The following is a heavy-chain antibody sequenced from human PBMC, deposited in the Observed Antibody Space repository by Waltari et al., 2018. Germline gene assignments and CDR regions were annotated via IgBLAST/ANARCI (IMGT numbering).Heavy chain of an antibody. CDR1: GGTFSSYA. D-gene: IGHD2-2*02. J-gene: IGHJ4*02. CDR3: ASSLLYPRPGLVREGVYYFDY. Sequence: QVQLVQSGAEVKKPGSSVKASCKASGGTFSSYAISWVRQAPGQGLEWMGGIIPIFGTANYAQKFQGRGTITADKSTSTAYMELSSLRSEDTAVYYCASSLLYPRPGLVREGVYYFDYWGQGTLVTVSS. V-gene: IGHV1-69*14. CDR2: IIPIFGTA.